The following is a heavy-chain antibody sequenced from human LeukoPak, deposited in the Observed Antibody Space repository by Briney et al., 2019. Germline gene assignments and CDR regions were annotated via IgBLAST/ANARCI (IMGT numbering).Heavy chain of an antibody. V-gene: IGHV3-23*01. CDR2: ISGSGDNT. J-gene: IGHJ4*02. CDR1: RFAFSNYA. D-gene: IGHD2-2*01. CDR3: AKDRADCRSTSCYLNY. Sequence: GGSLRLSCAASRFAFSNYAMSWVRQAPGKGLEWVSAISGSGDNTYYADSVKGRFTISRDNSKNTLYLQMNSLRAEDTAVYYCAKDRADCRSTSCYLNYWGQGTLVTVSS.